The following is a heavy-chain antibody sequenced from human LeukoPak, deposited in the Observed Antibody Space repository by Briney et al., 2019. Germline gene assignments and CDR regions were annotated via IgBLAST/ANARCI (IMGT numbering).Heavy chain of an antibody. CDR1: GGTFSSYA. J-gene: IGHJ4*02. CDR2: IIPIFGTA. CDR3: ASYYHSSGWYNYFDY. D-gene: IGHD6-19*01. Sequence: ASVKVSCKASGGTFSSYAISWVRQAPGQGLEWMGGIIPIFGTANYAQKFQGRVTITADESTSTAYMELSSLRSEDTAVYYCASYYHSSGWYNYFDYWGQGTLVTVSS. V-gene: IGHV1-69*13.